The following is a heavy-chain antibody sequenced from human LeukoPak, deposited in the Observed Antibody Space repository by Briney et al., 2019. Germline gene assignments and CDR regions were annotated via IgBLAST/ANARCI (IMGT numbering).Heavy chain of an antibody. CDR2: IKQDGSEK. CDR3: ARDLTVDIVATTQGY. V-gene: IGHV3-7*03. Sequence: PGGSLRLSCAASGFTFSSYWMSWVRQAPGKGLEWVANIKQDGSEKYYVDSVKGRFTISRDNAKNSLYLQMNSLRAEDTAVYYCARDLTVDIVATTQGYWGQGTLVTVSS. J-gene: IGHJ4*02. CDR1: GFTFSSYW. D-gene: IGHD5-12*01.